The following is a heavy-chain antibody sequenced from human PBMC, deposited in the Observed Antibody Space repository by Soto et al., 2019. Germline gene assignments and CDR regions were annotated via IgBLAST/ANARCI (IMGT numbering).Heavy chain of an antibody. CDR3: AKDGTVVAALDY. CDR2: ISGSGGST. V-gene: IGHV3-23*01. Sequence: GGSLKLSCAASGFTFSSYAMSWVRQAPGKGLEWVSAISGSGGSTYYADSVKGRFTISRDNSKNTLYLQMNSLRAEYTAVYYCAKDGTVVAALDYWGHGTLVTVPS. J-gene: IGHJ4*01. CDR1: GFTFSSYA. D-gene: IGHD2-15*01.